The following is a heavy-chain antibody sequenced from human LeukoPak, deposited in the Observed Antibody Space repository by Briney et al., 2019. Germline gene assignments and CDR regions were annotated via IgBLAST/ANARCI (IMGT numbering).Heavy chain of an antibody. J-gene: IGHJ4*02. V-gene: IGHV3-30*04. CDR2: ISYDGSNK. CDR1: GFTFSSYA. D-gene: IGHD5-12*01. CDR3: ARDDPYDSLLDF. Sequence: PGGSLRLSCAASGFTFSSYAMHWVRQAPGKGLEWVAVISYDGSNKYYADSVKGRFTISRDNSKNTLYLQMNSLRAEDTAVYYCARDDPYDSLLDFWGQGNLVTVSS.